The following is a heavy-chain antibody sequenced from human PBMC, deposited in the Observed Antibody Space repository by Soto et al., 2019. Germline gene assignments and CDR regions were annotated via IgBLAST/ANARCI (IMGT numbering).Heavy chain of an antibody. V-gene: IGHV4-61*01. Sequence: QVQLQESGPGLVKPSETLSLTCTVSGGSVSSGSYYWSWIRQPPGKGLEWIGYIYYSGSTNYNPPLKIRVPISGDTSKNRFSLKLSSVTAADTAVYYCAITPLRSCSGGSCSDYGGQGTLVTVSS. J-gene: IGHJ4*02. CDR1: GGSVSSGSYY. CDR3: AITPLRSCSGGSCSDY. CDR2: IYYSGST. D-gene: IGHD2-15*01.